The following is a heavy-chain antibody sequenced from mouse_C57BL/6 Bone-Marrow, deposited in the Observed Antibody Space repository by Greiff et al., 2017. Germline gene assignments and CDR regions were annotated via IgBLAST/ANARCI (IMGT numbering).Heavy chain of an antibody. CDR3: TTNWDVWYCDV. CDR1: GFNIKDYY. V-gene: IGHV14-1*01. D-gene: IGHD4-1*01. Sequence: VQLQQSGAELVRPGASVKLSCTASGFNIKDYYMHWVKQRPEQGLEWIGRIDPEAGDTEYAPKFQGRATMPADTSSNTAYLQLRSLTSEDTAVYYCTTNWDVWYCDVWGTGTTVTVSS. J-gene: IGHJ1*03. CDR2: IDPEAGDT.